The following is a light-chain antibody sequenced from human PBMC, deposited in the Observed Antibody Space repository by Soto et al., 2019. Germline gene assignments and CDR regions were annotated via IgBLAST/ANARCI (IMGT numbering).Light chain of an antibody. CDR3: QHYNSYSEA. Sequence: DIQLTPSPSTLSTSLGGRVTITFRATQNIITWLAWFQQKPGKAPKLLIYKASTLKSGVPSRFSGSGSGTEFTLTISSLQPDDFATYYCQHYNSYSEAFGQGTKVDIK. CDR1: QNIITW. J-gene: IGKJ1*01. V-gene: IGKV1-5*03. CDR2: KAS.